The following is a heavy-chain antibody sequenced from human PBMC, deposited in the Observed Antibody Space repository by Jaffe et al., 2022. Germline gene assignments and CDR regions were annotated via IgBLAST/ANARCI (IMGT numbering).Heavy chain of an antibody. CDR1: GGSISSSSYY. D-gene: IGHD2-2*01. Sequence: QLQLQESGPGLVKPSETLSLTCTVSGGSISSSSYYWGWIRQPPGKGLEWIGSIYYSGSTYYNPSLKSRVTISVDTSKNQFSLKLSSVTAADTAVYYCARPQTRSGVPAAMGAAYAFDIWGQGTMVTVSS. V-gene: IGHV4-39*01. CDR3: ARPQTRSGVPAAMGAAYAFDI. J-gene: IGHJ3*02. CDR2: IYYSGST.